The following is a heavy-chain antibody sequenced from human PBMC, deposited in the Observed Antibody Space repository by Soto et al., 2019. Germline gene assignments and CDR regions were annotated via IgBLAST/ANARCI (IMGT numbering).Heavy chain of an antibody. CDR2: MSHSGGT. V-gene: IGHV4-61*01. J-gene: IGHJ3*02. D-gene: IGHD2-21*02. CDR1: GGFVSSGSYY. Sequence: SETLSLTCAVYGGFVSSGSYYWSWIRQPPGKGLEWIGEMSHSGGTHFNPSLKSRVTISVDTSKNQFSLKMSSVTAADTALYYCARVERGTAATVVGAFDIWGPGTMVTVSS. CDR3: ARVERGTAATVVGAFDI.